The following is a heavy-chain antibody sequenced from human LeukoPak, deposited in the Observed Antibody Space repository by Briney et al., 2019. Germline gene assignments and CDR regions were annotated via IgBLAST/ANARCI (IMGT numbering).Heavy chain of an antibody. CDR2: IYHSGST. CDR3: ARHGDYGDYVDY. CDR1: GYSITSGYY. V-gene: IGHV4-38-2*02. J-gene: IGHJ4*02. D-gene: IGHD4-17*01. Sequence: SETLSLTCTVSGYSITSGYYWGWIRQPPGKGLEWIGSIYHSGSTYYNPSLKSRVTISVDTSKNQFSLKLSSVTAADTAVYYCARHGDYGDYVDYWGQGTLVTVSS.